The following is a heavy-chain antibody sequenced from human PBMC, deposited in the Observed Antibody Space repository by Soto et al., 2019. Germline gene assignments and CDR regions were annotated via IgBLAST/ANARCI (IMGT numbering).Heavy chain of an antibody. CDR3: ASVTVIAVAGNLFDY. CDR1: GFTFSSYA. CDR2: ISYDGSNK. V-gene: IGHV3-30-3*01. Sequence: GSLRLSCAASGFTFSSYAMHWVRQAPGKGLEWVAVISYDGSNKYYADSVKGRFTISRDNSKNTLYLQMNSLRAEDTAVYYCASVTVIAVAGNLFDYWGQGTLVTVS. D-gene: IGHD6-19*01. J-gene: IGHJ4*02.